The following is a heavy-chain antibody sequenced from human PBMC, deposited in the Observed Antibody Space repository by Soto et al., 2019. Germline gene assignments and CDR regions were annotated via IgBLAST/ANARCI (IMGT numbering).Heavy chain of an antibody. CDR2: ISGSGSTI. V-gene: IGHV3-48*03. CDR3: ARDVFLTASLRIGDYYYGMDV. Sequence: LRLSCAASGFTFSSYEMNWVRQAPGEGLEWVSYISGSGSTIYYADSVKGRFTISRDNAKNSVYLQMNSLRVEDTAVYYCARDVFLTASLRIGDYYYGMDVWGQGTTVTVSS. D-gene: IGHD2-21*01. J-gene: IGHJ6*02. CDR1: GFTFSSYE.